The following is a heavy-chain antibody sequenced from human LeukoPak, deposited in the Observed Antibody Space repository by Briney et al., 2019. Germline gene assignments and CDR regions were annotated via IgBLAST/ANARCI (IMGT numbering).Heavy chain of an antibody. Sequence: PGGSLRLSCAASGFTFSSYAMSWVRQAPGKGLEWVSVIYSGGSTYYADSVKGRFTISRDNSKNTLYLQMNSLRAEDTAVYYCAREGGGSDYWGQGTLVTVSS. J-gene: IGHJ4*02. CDR1: GFTFSSYA. CDR3: AREGGGSDY. V-gene: IGHV3-66*01. CDR2: IYSGGST.